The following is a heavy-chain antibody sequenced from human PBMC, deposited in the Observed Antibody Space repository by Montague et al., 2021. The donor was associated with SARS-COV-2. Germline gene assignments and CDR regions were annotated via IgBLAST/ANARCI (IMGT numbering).Heavy chain of an antibody. CDR1: GFSLTTSRVG. J-gene: IGHJ3*02. Sequence: PALVKPTQTLTLTCTFSGFSLTTSRVGVGWIRQPPGKPLEWLARIDWDDDKYYSTSLKTRLTISKDTSKNQVVLTMTNMDPVDTATYYCARMRIAAAGSPFDIWGQGTMVTVSS. V-gene: IGHV2-70*11. CDR2: IDWDDDK. CDR3: ARMRIAAAGSPFDI. D-gene: IGHD6-13*01.